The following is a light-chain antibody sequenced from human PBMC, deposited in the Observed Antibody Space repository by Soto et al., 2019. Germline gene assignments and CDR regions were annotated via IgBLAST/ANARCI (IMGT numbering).Light chain of an antibody. J-gene: IGKJ1*01. V-gene: IGKV1-5*03. CDR1: QSISSW. CDR2: KAS. Sequence: DIQMTQSPSTLSASVGERVTITCRASQSISSWLAWYLQKPGKAPKLLIYKASSLESGVPLRFSGRGSGTEFTRTISSRQPADFAPYYCQQYNSYSATFGQGAKVEIK. CDR3: QQYNSYSAT.